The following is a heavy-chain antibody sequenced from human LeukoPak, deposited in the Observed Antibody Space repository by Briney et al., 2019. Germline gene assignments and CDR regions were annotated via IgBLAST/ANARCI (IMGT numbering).Heavy chain of an antibody. CDR3: AKDQGRDTAMVGTNTNQDY. J-gene: IGHJ4*02. V-gene: IGHV3-30*18. D-gene: IGHD5-18*01. CDR1: GFTLNSYG. CDR2: ISYDGSNK. Sequence: GGSLRLSSAASGFTLNSYGMHWVRRAPGKGVEGGAGISYDGSNKYYSESVKGGFTISRDNSKNTLYLQMNSLRAEDTAVYYCAKDQGRDTAMVGTNTNQDYWGQGTLVTVSS.